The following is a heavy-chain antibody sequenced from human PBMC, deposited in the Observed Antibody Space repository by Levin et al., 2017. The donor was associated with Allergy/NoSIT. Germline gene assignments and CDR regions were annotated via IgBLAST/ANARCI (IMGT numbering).Heavy chain of an antibody. CDR2: IYYSGST. D-gene: IGHD5-18*01. CDR1: GGSISSYY. V-gene: IGHV4-59*01. Sequence: SETLSLTCTVSGGSISSYYWSWIRQPPGKGLEWIGYIYYSGSTNYNPSLKSRVTISVDTSKNQFSLKLSSVTAADTAVYYCARSDVDTAMAPSPDYWGQGTLVTVSS. J-gene: IGHJ4*02. CDR3: ARSDVDTAMAPSPDY.